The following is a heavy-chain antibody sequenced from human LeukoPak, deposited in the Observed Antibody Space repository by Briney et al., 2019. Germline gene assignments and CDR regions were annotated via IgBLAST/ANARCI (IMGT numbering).Heavy chain of an antibody. J-gene: IGHJ3*02. Sequence: ASVKVSCKASGGTFSSYAISWVRQAPGKGLEWMGRIIPILGIANYAQKFQGRVTITADKFTSTAYMELSSLRSEDTAVYYCATPRIYCGGDCYPDAFDIWGQGTMVTVSS. CDR3: ATPRIYCGGDCYPDAFDI. CDR1: GGTFSSYA. D-gene: IGHD2-21*02. V-gene: IGHV1-69*04. CDR2: IIPILGIA.